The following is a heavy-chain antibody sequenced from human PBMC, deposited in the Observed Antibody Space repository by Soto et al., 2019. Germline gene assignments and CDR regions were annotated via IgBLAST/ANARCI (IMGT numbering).Heavy chain of an antibody. CDR2: IDPSDSYT. CDR3: ARAVIAAADTYYYGMDV. Sequence: GESLKISCKGSGYSFTSYWISWVLQMPGKGLEWMGRIDPSDSYTNYSPSFQGHVTISADKSISTAYLQWSSLKASDTAMYYCARAVIAAADTYYYGMDVWGQGTTVTVSS. V-gene: IGHV5-10-1*01. J-gene: IGHJ6*02. D-gene: IGHD6-13*01. CDR1: GYSFTSYW.